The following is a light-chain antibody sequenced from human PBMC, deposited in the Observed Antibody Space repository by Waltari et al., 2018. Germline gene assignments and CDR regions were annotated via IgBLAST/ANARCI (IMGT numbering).Light chain of an antibody. Sequence: EIELTQSPATLSLSPGERATLSCRASQSVSTSLAWYQQKPGQAPRLLIHDASNRATGTPARLSGRGSGTDFTLTIGSLEPEDFAVYYCQQHGKWPLSFGGGTKVEI. J-gene: IGKJ4*01. CDR1: QSVSTS. CDR2: DAS. V-gene: IGKV3-11*01. CDR3: QQHGKWPLS.